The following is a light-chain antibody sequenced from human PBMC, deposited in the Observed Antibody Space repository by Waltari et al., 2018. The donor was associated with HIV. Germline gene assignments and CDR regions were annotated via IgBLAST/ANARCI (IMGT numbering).Light chain of an antibody. CDR1: SSDPDVFKY. CDR2: DVS. J-gene: IGLJ1*01. CDR3: SSYTTTSTLYV. V-gene: IGLV2-14*03. Sequence: QSTLIQPASVSGSPGQSVTITCTGISSDPDVFKYFSWYQQHTGKAPKLLIYDVSNRPSGVSHRFSGSKSANTASLTISGLQAEDEADYYCSSYTTTSTLYVFGTGTKVTV.